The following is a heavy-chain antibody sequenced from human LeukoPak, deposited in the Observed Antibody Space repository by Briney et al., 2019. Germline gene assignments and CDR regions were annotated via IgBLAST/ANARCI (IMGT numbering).Heavy chain of an antibody. J-gene: IGHJ6*03. CDR2: IYYSGST. D-gene: IGHD6-6*01. V-gene: IGHV4-30-4*08. CDR1: GGSVSSGDYY. CDR3: AKLAAPHYYSHYMDV. Sequence: SETLSLTCTVSGGSVSSGDYYWSWIRQPPGKGLEWIGFIYYSGSTYHNPSLKSRVTMSVDTSKNQFSLKLSSVTAADTAVYYCAKLAAPHYYSHYMDVWGKGTTVTVSS.